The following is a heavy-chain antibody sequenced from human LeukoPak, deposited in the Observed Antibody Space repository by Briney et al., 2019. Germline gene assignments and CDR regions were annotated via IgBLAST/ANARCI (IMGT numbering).Heavy chain of an antibody. V-gene: IGHV3-7*01. J-gene: IGHJ4*02. Sequence: RGSLSLSWAASGFTLISYWMSWFRQAQGKGLEWVANIKQDGSEKYYVDSVKGRFTISRDNAKNSLYLQMNSLRAEDTAVYYCARARIAARRSFDYWGQGTLVTASS. D-gene: IGHD6-6*01. CDR1: GFTLISYW. CDR2: IKQDGSEK. CDR3: ARARIAARRSFDY.